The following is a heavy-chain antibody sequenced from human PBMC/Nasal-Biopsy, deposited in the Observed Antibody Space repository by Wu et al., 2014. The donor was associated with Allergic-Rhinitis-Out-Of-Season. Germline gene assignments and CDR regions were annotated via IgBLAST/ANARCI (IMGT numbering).Heavy chain of an antibody. V-gene: IGHV3-21*01. CDR2: IASSSSYK. J-gene: IGHJ3*02. CDR1: GFTFTTYS. Sequence: LRLSCAASGFTFTTYSMNWVRQAPGKGLEWVSSIASSSSYKYYADSVRGRFIISRDNAKNSLYLQMNNLRAEDTAVYYCARDPHFSAFDIWGQGTVVTVSS. D-gene: IGHD2/OR15-2a*01. CDR3: ARDPHFSAFDI.